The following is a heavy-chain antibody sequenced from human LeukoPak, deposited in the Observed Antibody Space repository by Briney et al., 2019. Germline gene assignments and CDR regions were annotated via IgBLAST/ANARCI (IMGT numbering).Heavy chain of an antibody. CDR3: VREKLSAAAFDY. CDR1: GGSFSGYY. Sequence: KPSETLSLTCAVYGGSFSGYYWSWIRQPPGKGLEWIGEINHSGSTNYNPSLKSRVTISVDKSKNQFSLKLSSVTAADTAVYYCVREKLSAAAFDYWGQGTLVTVSS. CDR2: INHSGST. V-gene: IGHV4-34*01. J-gene: IGHJ4*02. D-gene: IGHD3-16*02.